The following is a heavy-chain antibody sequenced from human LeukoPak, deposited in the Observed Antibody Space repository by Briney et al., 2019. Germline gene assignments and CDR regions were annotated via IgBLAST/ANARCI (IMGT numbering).Heavy chain of an antibody. Sequence: ASVKVSCKASGYTFTGYYIHWVRQAPGQGLEWMGLMNPNSGDTTYAQKFQGRVIMTRDTSISTAYMELNRLRSDETAVYYCARDSLSGSSDYWGQGTLVTVSS. J-gene: IGHJ4*02. V-gene: IGHV1-2*02. CDR2: MNPNSGDT. CDR1: GYTFTGYY. CDR3: ARDSLSGSSDY. D-gene: IGHD1-26*01.